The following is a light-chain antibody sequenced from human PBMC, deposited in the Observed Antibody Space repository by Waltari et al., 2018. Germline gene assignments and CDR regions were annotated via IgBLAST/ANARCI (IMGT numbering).Light chain of an antibody. Sequence: IQMTQSPSALSASVGDTVSLSCQASQHIYYNLAWYKQKPGKAPELLIYAASSLQSGFPSRFSGSGSGTEFTLTITTLQPEDSAIYFCQHYYDNPPIFGQGTKVEI. J-gene: IGKJ2*01. CDR1: QHIYYN. CDR3: QHYYDNPPI. CDR2: AAS. V-gene: IGKV1-6*02.